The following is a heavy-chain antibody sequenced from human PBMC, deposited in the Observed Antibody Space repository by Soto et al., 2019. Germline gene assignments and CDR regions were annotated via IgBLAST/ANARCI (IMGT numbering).Heavy chain of an antibody. CDR2: TYHSGST. CDR1: GGSISSSNW. D-gene: IGHD6-19*01. CDR3: ARDQGEQWLGFAY. Sequence: SETLSLTCAVSGGSISSSNWWSWVRQPPGKGLEWIGETYHSGSTNYNPSLKSRVTISVDKSKNQFSLKLSSVTAADTAVYYCARDQGEQWLGFAYWGQGTLVTVSS. J-gene: IGHJ4*02. V-gene: IGHV4-4*02.